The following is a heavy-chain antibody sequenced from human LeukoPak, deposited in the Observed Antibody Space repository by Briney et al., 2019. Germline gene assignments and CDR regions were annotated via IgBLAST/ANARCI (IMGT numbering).Heavy chain of an antibody. D-gene: IGHD1-1*01. J-gene: IGHJ6*03. Sequence: SSETLSLTCTVSGASINSDTYYWGWIRQPPGKGLEWIGTHSHSGSAYYNPSLNSRVTMSLHMSKNQFSLKLSFVTAADTAVYYCARDQMFATGTTAAYYYYYMDVWGKGTTVTISS. CDR3: ARDQMFATGTTAAYYYYYMDV. CDR1: GASINSDTYY. V-gene: IGHV4-39*07. CDR2: HSHSGSA.